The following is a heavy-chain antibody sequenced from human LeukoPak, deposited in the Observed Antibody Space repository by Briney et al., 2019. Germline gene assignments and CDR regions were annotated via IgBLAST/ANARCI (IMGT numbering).Heavy chain of an antibody. CDR3: ARESYDSSGWGALVI. Sequence: PGGSLRLSCAASGFTASSNYMSWVRQAPGKGLEWVSVIYSGGSTYYADSVKGRFTISRDNSKNTLYLQMNSLRAEDTAVYYCARESYDSSGWGALVIWGQGTMVTVSS. CDR1: GFTASSNY. CDR2: IYSGGST. V-gene: IGHV3-53*01. D-gene: IGHD3-22*01. J-gene: IGHJ3*02.